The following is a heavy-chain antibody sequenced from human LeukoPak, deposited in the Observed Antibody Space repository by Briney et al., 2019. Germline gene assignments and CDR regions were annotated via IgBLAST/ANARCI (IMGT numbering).Heavy chain of an antibody. D-gene: IGHD2-8*01. CDR2: INRNGGST. Sequence: GGSLRLSCAASGFTFDDYGMSWVRHPPGKGLEWVSGINRNGGSTDYADSVKGRFTISRDNAKNSRFLQMNSLRVEDTALYYCARGFRNGPFDCWGQGTLVTVSS. J-gene: IGHJ4*02. CDR3: ARGFRNGPFDC. V-gene: IGHV3-20*04. CDR1: GFTFDDYG.